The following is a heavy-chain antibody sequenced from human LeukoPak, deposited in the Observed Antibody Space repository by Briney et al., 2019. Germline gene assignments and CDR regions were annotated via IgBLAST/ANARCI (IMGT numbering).Heavy chain of an antibody. J-gene: IGHJ4*02. CDR1: GFTFSSYG. CDR3: AKAYYDILSGYPYFDY. D-gene: IGHD3-9*01. V-gene: IGHV3-30*18. CDR2: ISYDGSNK. Sequence: PGGSLKLSCAASGFTFSSYGMHWVRQAPGKGLEWVAVISYDGSNKYYADSVKGRFTISRDNSKNTLYLQMNSLRAEDTAVYYCAKAYYDILSGYPYFDYWGQGTLVTVSS.